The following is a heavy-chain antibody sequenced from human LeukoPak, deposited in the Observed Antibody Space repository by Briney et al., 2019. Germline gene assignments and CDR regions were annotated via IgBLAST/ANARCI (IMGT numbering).Heavy chain of an antibody. CDR1: GYTFTSYY. CDR3: ARDALYSSGWYSLGWFDP. D-gene: IGHD6-19*01. Sequence: ASVKVSCKASGYTFTSYYMHWVRQAPGQGLEWMGIINPSGGSTSYAQKFQGRVTMTRDTSTSTVYMELSSPRSEGTAVYYCARDALYSSGWYSLGWFDPWGQGTLVTVSS. J-gene: IGHJ5*02. V-gene: IGHV1-46*01. CDR2: INPSGGST.